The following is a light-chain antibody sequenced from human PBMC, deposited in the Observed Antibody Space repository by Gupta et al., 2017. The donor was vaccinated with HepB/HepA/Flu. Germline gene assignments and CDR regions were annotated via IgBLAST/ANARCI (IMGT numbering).Light chain of an antibody. CDR3: QHFDNLPSFT. J-gene: IGKJ3*01. CDR1: QDISSY. CDR2: DAS. V-gene: IGKV1-33*01. Sequence: QLTQAPSSLSASVGDRVTIACQASQDISSYLNWYQQKPGKAPKVLIYDASNFETGVPSRFSGSGSGTHFTFTISSLQPEDIATYYCQHFDNLPSFTFGHGTKVNIK.